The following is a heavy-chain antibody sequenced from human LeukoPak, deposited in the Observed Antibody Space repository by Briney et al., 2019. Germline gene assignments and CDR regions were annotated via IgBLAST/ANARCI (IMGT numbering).Heavy chain of an antibody. J-gene: IGHJ6*02. Sequence: SETLSLTCAVYGGSFSGYYWSWIRQPPGKGLEWIGEINHSGSTNYNPSLKSRVTISVDTSKNQFSLKLSSVPAADTAVYYCARAGPRYYYYGMDVWGQGPTVTVSS. CDR2: INHSGST. D-gene: IGHD7-27*01. CDR1: GGSFSGYY. CDR3: ARAGPRYYYYGMDV. V-gene: IGHV4-34*01.